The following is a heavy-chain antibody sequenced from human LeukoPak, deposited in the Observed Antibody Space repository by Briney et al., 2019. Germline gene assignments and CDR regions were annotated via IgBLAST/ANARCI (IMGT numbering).Heavy chain of an antibody. CDR2: IYYSGSSGST. Sequence: PSETPSLTCTVSGGSLNNYYWSWIRQPPGKGLEWIGYIYYSGSSGSTNYNPSLKSRVTISVDTSKNQFSLKLSSVTAADTAVYYCARGGTMTTVPLWGQGTLVTVSS. CDR3: ARGGTMTTVPL. D-gene: IGHD4-17*01. V-gene: IGHV4-59*08. CDR1: GGSLNNYY. J-gene: IGHJ4*02.